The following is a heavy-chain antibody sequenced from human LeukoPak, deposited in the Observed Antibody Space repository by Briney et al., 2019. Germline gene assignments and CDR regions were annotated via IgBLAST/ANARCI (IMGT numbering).Heavy chain of an antibody. V-gene: IGHV3-7*01. CDR1: GFTFSSYW. D-gene: IGHD4-17*01. CDR2: IKQDGSEK. Sequence: PGGSLRLSCAASGFTFSSYWMSWVRQAPGKGLEWVANIKQDGSEKYYVDSVKGRFTISRDNAKNSLYLQMNSLRAEDTAVYYCARDQGYGDPYYYGMDVWGQGTTVTVSS. CDR3: ARDQGYGDPYYYGMDV. J-gene: IGHJ6*02.